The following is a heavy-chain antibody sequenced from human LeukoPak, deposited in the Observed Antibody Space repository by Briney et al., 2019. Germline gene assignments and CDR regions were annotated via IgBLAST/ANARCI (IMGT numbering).Heavy chain of an antibody. CDR2: IYTSGST. J-gene: IGHJ5*02. V-gene: IGHV4-4*07. CDR1: GGSISGYY. Sequence: PSETLSLTCTVSGGSISGYYWSWIRQPAGKGLEWIGRIYTSGSTNYNPSLKSRVTMSVDTSKNQFSLKLSSVTAADTAVYYCARATPTPHKGAYGWFDPWGQGTLVTVSS. CDR3: ARATPTPHKGAYGWFDP. D-gene: IGHD3-16*01.